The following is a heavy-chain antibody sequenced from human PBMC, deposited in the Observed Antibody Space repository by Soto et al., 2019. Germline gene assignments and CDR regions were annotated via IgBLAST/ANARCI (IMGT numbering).Heavy chain of an antibody. CDR1: GFSFRDYA. Sequence: LILSRAASGFSFRDYAISWFRQAPMKGPECVSAISCRGARTYYADSVKGRFTVSGDHSKNTRHLHMNSVRAEDTSVYYGAKPSTRHYYDRSGSNPLDYWGECTGVTVSS. J-gene: IGHJ4*02. D-gene: IGHD3-22*01. V-gene: IGHV3-23*01. CDR3: AKPSTRHYYDRSGSNPLDY. CDR2: ISCRGART.